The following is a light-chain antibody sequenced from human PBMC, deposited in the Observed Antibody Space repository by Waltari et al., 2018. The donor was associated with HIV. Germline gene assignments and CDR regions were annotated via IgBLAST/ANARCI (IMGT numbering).Light chain of an antibody. CDR3: QQSYSTPRT. CDR2: AAS. CDR1: QNISSY. V-gene: IGKV1-39*01. Sequence: DIQMTQYPSSLSASVGDRVTITCRASQNISSYLSWYQQKPGKAPKVLIYAASSLQSGVPSRFSGSGSGTDFNISNSSLQLEDFATYYCQQSYSTPRTFGQGTKVEIK. J-gene: IGKJ1*01.